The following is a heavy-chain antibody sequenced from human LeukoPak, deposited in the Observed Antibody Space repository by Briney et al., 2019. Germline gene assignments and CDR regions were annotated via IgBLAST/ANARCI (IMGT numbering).Heavy chain of an antibody. CDR2: IWYDGSNE. D-gene: IGHD5-18*01. CDR1: GFTFSDYA. Sequence: GGSLRLSCAASGFTFSDYAMHWVRQAPGKGLEWVAHIWYDGSNEKYADSVKGRFIISRDNSKNALYFQMNRLRAEDTAVYYCAKGIQPSDKNGFDMWGQGTMVTVSS. CDR3: AKGIQPSDKNGFDM. J-gene: IGHJ3*02. V-gene: IGHV3-33*06.